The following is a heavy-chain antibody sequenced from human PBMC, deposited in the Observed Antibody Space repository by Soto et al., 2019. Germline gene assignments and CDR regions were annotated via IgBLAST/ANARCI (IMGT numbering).Heavy chain of an antibody. Sequence: GGSLRLSCAASGFTFSSYSMNWVRQAPGKGLEWVSSISSSSSYIYYADSVKGRFTISRDNAKNSPYLQMNSLRAEDTAVYYCAAPAVAGLDAFDIWGQGTMVTVSS. J-gene: IGHJ3*02. V-gene: IGHV3-21*01. CDR2: ISSSSSYI. D-gene: IGHD6-19*01. CDR1: GFTFSSYS. CDR3: AAPAVAGLDAFDI.